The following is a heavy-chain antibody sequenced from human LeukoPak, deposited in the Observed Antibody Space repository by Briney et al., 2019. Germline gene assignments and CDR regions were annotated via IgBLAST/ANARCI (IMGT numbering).Heavy chain of an antibody. V-gene: IGHV4-34*01. J-gene: IGHJ6*03. CDR1: GGSFSGYY. CDR2: IYHRGST. Sequence: SETLSLTCAVYGGSFSGYYWSWIRQPPGKGLEWMGEIYHRGSTNYNPSLKSRVTISVDTSKNQFSLKLSSVTAADTAVYYCARGVRQYYYGSGSYHPPFYYYYYMDVWGKGTTVTVSS. CDR3: ARGVRQYYYGSGSYHPPFYYYYYMDV. D-gene: IGHD3-10*01.